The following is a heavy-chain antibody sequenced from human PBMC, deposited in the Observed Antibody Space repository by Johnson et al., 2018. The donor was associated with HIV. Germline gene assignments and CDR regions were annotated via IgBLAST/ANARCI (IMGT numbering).Heavy chain of an antibody. CDR3: ARGGLTYYYDSSGYPDAFDI. Sequence: VQLVESGGGLVQPGGSLRLSCAASGFTVSSNYMSWVRQAPGKGLEWVSIIYSGGSTYYADSVKGRFTISSDNSKNTLYLQMNSLRAEDTAVYYCARGGLTYYYDSSGYPDAFDIWGQGTMVTVSS. V-gene: IGHV3-66*02. D-gene: IGHD3-22*01. CDR1: GFTVSSNY. CDR2: IYSGGST. J-gene: IGHJ3*02.